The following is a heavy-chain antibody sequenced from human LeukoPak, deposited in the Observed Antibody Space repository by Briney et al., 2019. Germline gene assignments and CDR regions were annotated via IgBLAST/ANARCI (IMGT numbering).Heavy chain of an antibody. V-gene: IGHV4-39*07. D-gene: IGHD6-25*01. CDR2: IYYNGNT. CDR1: GGSIRSSNSF. J-gene: IGHJ4*02. CDR3: ARATAAPSSYFFDH. Sequence: SETLSLTCSVSGGSIRSSNSFWGWIRQPPGERLEWIATIYYNGNTYYNPSLQSRVTISVDTSTNQFSLKLNSVIAVDTAVYYCARATAAPSSYFFDHWGQGTLVTVSS.